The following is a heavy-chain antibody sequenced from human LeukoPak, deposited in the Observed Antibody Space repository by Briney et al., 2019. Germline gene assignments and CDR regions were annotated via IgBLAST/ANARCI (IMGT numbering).Heavy chain of an antibody. J-gene: IGHJ4*02. Sequence: SETLSLTCAVSGGSISGYYWSWIRQPPGKGLEWIGYIYYSGGTNYNPSLKSRVTISIDTSKNQFSLKVSSVTAADTAVYYCARALMATIEYWGQGTLVTVSS. CDR1: GGSISGYY. CDR3: ARALMATIEY. V-gene: IGHV4-59*01. D-gene: IGHD5-24*01. CDR2: IYYSGGT.